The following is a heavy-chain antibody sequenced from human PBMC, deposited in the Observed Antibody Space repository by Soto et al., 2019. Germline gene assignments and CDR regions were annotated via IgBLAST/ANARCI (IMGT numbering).Heavy chain of an antibody. CDR2: IYSGGST. Sequence: EVQLVESGGGLIQPGGSLRLSCAASGFTVSSNYMSWVRQAPGKGLEWGSVIYSGGSTYYADSVKGRFTISRDNSKNTLYLQMNSLRAEDTAVYYCARENIVVVPAATFRYYYYGMDVWGQGTTVTVSS. J-gene: IGHJ6*02. CDR3: ARENIVVVPAATFRYYYYGMDV. CDR1: GFTVSSNY. V-gene: IGHV3-53*01. D-gene: IGHD2-2*01.